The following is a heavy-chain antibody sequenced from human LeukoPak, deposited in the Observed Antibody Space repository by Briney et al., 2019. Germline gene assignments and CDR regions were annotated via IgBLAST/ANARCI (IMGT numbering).Heavy chain of an antibody. Sequence: PSETLSLTCAVYGGSFSGYYWSWIRQPPGKGLEWIGEINHSGSTNYNPSLKSRVTISVDTSKNQFSLKLSSVTAADTAVYYCASRTAAGLYYFDYWGQGILVTVSS. V-gene: IGHV4-34*01. CDR2: INHSGST. CDR1: GGSFSGYY. J-gene: IGHJ4*02. CDR3: ASRTAAGLYYFDY. D-gene: IGHD6-13*01.